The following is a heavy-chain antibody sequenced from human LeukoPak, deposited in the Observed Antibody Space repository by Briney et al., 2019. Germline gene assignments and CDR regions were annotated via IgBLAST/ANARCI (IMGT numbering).Heavy chain of an antibody. Sequence: SETLSLTCAVSGYSISSGYYWGWIRRPPGKGLEWIGSIYHSGSTYYNPSLKSRVTISVDTSKNQFSLKLSSVTAADTAVYYCARHPRVQYSSSSRDYYYYYYMDVWGKGTTVTVSS. J-gene: IGHJ6*03. CDR1: GYSISSGYY. CDR3: ARHPRVQYSSSSRDYYYYYYMDV. CDR2: IYHSGST. V-gene: IGHV4-38-2*01. D-gene: IGHD6-6*01.